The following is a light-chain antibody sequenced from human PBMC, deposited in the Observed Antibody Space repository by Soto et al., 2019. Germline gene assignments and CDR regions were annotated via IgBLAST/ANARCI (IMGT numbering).Light chain of an antibody. J-gene: IGKJ4*01. CDR1: QTISSW. CDR3: QQYFSAPLT. CDR2: KAS. Sequence: DIQMTQSPSTLSASVGDRVIITCRASQTISSWLAWYQQKPGKAPKLLIYKASSLESGVPSRFSGSGSGTEFTLTISSLQPDDVAVYYCQQYFSAPLTFGGGTKVDIK. V-gene: IGKV1-5*03.